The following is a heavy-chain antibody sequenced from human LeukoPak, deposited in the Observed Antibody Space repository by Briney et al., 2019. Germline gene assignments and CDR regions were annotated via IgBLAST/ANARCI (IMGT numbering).Heavy chain of an antibody. CDR1: GGTFSSYA. CDR2: IIPIFGTA. Sequence: WASVKVSCKASGGTFSSYAISWVRQALGQGLEWMGGIIPIFGTANYAQKFQGRVTITTDESTSTAYMELSSLRSEDTAVYYCASEFYYDSSGDQGIWFDPWGQGTLVTVSS. D-gene: IGHD3-22*01. J-gene: IGHJ5*02. V-gene: IGHV1-69*05. CDR3: ASEFYYDSSGDQGIWFDP.